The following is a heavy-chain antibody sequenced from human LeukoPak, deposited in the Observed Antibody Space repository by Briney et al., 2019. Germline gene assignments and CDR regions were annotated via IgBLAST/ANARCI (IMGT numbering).Heavy chain of an antibody. CDR1: GFTFSSYA. V-gene: IGHV3-30-3*01. Sequence: PGGSLRLSCAASGFTFSSYAMHWVRQAPGKGLEWVAVISYDGSNKYYADSVKGRFTISRDNSKNTLYLQMNSLGAEDTAVYYCARGIQLWFPFDYWGQGTLVTVSS. CDR3: ARGIQLWFPFDY. D-gene: IGHD5-18*01. CDR2: ISYDGSNK. J-gene: IGHJ4*02.